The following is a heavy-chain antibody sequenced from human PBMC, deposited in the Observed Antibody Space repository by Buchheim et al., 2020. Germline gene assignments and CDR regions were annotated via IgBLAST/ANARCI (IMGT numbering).Heavy chain of an antibody. Sequence: QVQLQESGPGLVKPSETLSLTCTVSGGSISSNYWSWIRQPPGKGLEWVGYTSYSGITNYNPSLKSRVTMSLDTSKNQFSLKLISVTAADTAVYYCTRDRSSSGWYLDYWGQGTL. CDR1: GGSISSNY. CDR3: TRDRSSSGWYLDY. J-gene: IGHJ4*02. D-gene: IGHD6-19*01. CDR2: TSYSGIT. V-gene: IGHV4-59*01.